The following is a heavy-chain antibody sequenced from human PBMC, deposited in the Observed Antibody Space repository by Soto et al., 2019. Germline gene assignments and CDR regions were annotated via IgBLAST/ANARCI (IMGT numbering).Heavy chain of an antibody. Sequence: QVQLVQSGAEVKKPGASVKVSCKASGYTFTGYYMHWVRQAPGQGLEWMGWINPNSGGTNYAQKFQGRVTMTRDTSISTAYMELSRLRSDDTAVYYCARGGFGDGATIPYYYYGMDVWAQGTTVTVSS. V-gene: IGHV1-2*02. J-gene: IGHJ6*02. CDR2: INPNSGGT. CDR1: GYTFTGYY. CDR3: ARGGFGDGATIPYYYYGMDV. D-gene: IGHD5-12*01.